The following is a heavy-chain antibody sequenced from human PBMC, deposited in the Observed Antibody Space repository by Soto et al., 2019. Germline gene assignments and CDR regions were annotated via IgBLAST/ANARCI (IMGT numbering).Heavy chain of an antibody. CDR1: GGSISNYY. V-gene: IGHV4-4*07. CDR3: VLCATAGYFDL. J-gene: IGHJ2*01. Sequence: PSETLSLTCTVSGGSISNYYWSWIRQPAGKGLEWIGRIYTSESPDYNPSLKSRVTMSVDTSKNQVSLKLSSLTAADTAVYYCVLCATAGYFDLWGRGTLVT. CDR2: IYTSESP.